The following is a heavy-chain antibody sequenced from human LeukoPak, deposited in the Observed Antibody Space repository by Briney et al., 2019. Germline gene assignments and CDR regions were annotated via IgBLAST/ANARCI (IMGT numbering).Heavy chain of an antibody. J-gene: IGHJ6*04. V-gene: IGHV3-30*18. CDR1: GFTFSSYG. CDR2: ISYDGSNK. Sequence: GGSLRLSCAASGFTFSSYGMHWVRQAPGKGLEGVAVISYDGSNKYYADSVKGRFTISRDNSKNTLYLQMNSLRAEDTAVYYCAKDGPLTFGGVIVPPYGMDVWGKGTTVTVSS. D-gene: IGHD3-16*02. CDR3: AKDGPLTFGGVIVPPYGMDV.